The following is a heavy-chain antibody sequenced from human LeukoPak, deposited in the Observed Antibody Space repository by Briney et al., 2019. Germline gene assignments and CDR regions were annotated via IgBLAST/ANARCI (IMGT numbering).Heavy chain of an antibody. CDR1: GYTFTGYG. CDR3: ARASSISVAPRAY. V-gene: IGHV1-18*01. D-gene: IGHD6-19*01. J-gene: IGHJ4*02. Sequence: ASAKVSCKASGYTFTGYGISWVRQAPGQGLEWMGWISIYNGNTNYAPKYQGRVTMTTDTSTNTAYMELGSLRSDDTAVYYCARASSISVAPRAYWGQGSLVTVSS. CDR2: ISIYNGNT.